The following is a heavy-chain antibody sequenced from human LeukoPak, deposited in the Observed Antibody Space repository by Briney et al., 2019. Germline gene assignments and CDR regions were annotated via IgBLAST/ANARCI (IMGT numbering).Heavy chain of an antibody. Sequence: PGGSLRLSCAASRFTFSSYAMSWVRQAPGKGLAWVSGLTASGNTAFYADSVKGRFTISRGNSKNTLYLQMNNLRAEDTAVYYCAKVIRSSGWYVDYWGQGTLVTVSS. D-gene: IGHD6-19*01. CDR3: AKVIRSSGWYVDY. V-gene: IGHV3-23*01. CDR1: RFTFSSYA. CDR2: LTASGNTA. J-gene: IGHJ4*02.